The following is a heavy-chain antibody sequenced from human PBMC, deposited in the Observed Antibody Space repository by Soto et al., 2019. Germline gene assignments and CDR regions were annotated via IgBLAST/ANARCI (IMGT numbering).Heavy chain of an antibody. J-gene: IGHJ4*02. CDR2: INHSGST. CDR3: ARGGRGYSFGYIDY. Sequence: SETLSLTCAVYGGSFSGYSWSWIRQPPGKGLEWIGEINHSGSTNYNPSLKSRVTISIDTSKNQFSLKLSSVTAADTAVYYCARGGRGYSFGYIDYWGQGTLVTVSS. D-gene: IGHD5-18*01. V-gene: IGHV4-34*01. CDR1: GGSFSGYS.